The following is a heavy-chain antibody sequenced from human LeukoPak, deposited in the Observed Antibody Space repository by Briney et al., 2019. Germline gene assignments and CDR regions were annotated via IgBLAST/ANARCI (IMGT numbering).Heavy chain of an antibody. V-gene: IGHV3-72*01. J-gene: IGHJ4*02. D-gene: IGHD5-24*01. CDR2: STSKATGYIT. CDR1: GFTFSDHY. Sequence: GGSLRLSCTASGFTFSDHYMDWVRLTPRKRLEWIARSTSKATGYITQYAASARGRFTISRDESKNSLSLQMSSLTAEDTAVYYCVRGYNGFDSWGQGTLVTVSP. CDR3: VRGYNGFDS.